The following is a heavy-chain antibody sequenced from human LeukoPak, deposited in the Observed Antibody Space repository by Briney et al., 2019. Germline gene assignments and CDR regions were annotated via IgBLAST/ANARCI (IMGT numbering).Heavy chain of an antibody. CDR2: INSDGSST. D-gene: IGHD3-16*02. Sequence: GGSLRLSCAASGFTFSSYWMHWVRQAPGKGLVWVSRINSDGSSTSYADSVKGRFTISRDNAKNTLYLQMNSLRAEDTAVYYCAKHDDVWGSYRYTLFDYWGQGTLVTVSS. V-gene: IGHV3-74*01. CDR1: GFTFSSYW. CDR3: AKHDDVWGSYRYTLFDY. J-gene: IGHJ4*02.